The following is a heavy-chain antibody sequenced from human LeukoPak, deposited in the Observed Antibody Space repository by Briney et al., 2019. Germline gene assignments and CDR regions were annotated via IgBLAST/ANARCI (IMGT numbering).Heavy chain of an antibody. CDR3: ARDTKPTMVRGVRNRPSYYFDY. CDR2: IYSGGST. J-gene: IGHJ4*02. V-gene: IGHV3-66*01. D-gene: IGHD3-10*01. Sequence: GGSLRLSCAASGFTVSSNYMSWVRQAPGKGLEWVSVIYSGGSTYYADSVKGRFTISRDNSKNTLYLQMNSLRAEDTAVYYCARDTKPTMVRGVRNRPSYYFDYWGQGTLVTVSS. CDR1: GFTVSSNY.